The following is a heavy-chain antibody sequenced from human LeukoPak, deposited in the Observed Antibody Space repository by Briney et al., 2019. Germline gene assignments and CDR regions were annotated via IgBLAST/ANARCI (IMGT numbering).Heavy chain of an antibody. V-gene: IGHV3-21*01. J-gene: IGHJ4*02. D-gene: IGHD3-3*01. CDR1: GFTFSSYA. CDR2: IDSSSSYI. CDR3: ARGPHGGFVIIPTEF. Sequence: GWTLRLSCAASGFTFSSYAMNWVRQAPGKGLEWVSSIDSSSSYIYYADSVKGRFTISRANAKNSLFLQMNSLRAEDTAVYYCARGPHGGFVIIPTEFWGQGTLVTVSS.